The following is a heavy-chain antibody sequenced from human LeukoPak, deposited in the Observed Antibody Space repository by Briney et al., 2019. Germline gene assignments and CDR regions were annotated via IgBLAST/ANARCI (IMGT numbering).Heavy chain of an antibody. CDR2: INPNSGGT. CDR1: GYTFTGYY. Sequence: ASVKVSCKASGYTFTGYYMHWVRQAPGQGLEWMGWINPNSGGTNYAQKFQGRVTMTRDTSTSTVYMELSSLKSDDTAVYYCARGGGPGNYPFDFWGQGTLVTVSS. D-gene: IGHD1-7*01. V-gene: IGHV1-2*02. CDR3: ARGGGPGNYPFDF. J-gene: IGHJ4*02.